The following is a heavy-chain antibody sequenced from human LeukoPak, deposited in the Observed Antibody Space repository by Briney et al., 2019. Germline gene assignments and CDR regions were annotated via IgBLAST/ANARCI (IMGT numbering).Heavy chain of an antibody. CDR1: GFTFTTYW. CDR3: ARVAAAVPDQ. V-gene: IGHV3-7*04. Sequence: GGSLRLSCAASGFTFTTYWMSWVRQAPGKGLEWVANIKQDGSEKYYMDSVKGRFTVSRDNAKNSLYLQMSSLRAEDTAVYYCARVAAAVPDQWGQGTLVTVSS. J-gene: IGHJ5*02. D-gene: IGHD6-13*01. CDR2: IKQDGSEK.